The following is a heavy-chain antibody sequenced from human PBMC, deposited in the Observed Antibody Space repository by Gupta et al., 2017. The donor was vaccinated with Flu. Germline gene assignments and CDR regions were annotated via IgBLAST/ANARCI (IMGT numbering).Heavy chain of an antibody. Sequence: WVRQAPGKGLEWVANINEDGSTKNYVDSVMGRFTISRDNAKNSLFLQMDSLRDEDTAVYYCARDRAYNCFDYWGQGTLVTVSS. D-gene: IGHD4-4*01. V-gene: IGHV3-7*01. CDR3: ARDRAYNCFDY. CDR2: INEDGSTK. J-gene: IGHJ4*02.